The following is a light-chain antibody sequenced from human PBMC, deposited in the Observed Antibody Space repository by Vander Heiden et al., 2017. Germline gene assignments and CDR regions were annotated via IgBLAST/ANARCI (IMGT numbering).Light chain of an antibody. V-gene: IGKV3-20*01. CDR3: LQYGSSPPWT. Sequence: EIVLTQSPDTLSLSPGERATLSCRASKSVGYSHLAWYQQKPGQAPRLLIYVASRRATGIPDRFSGSGSGTDFTLTISRLEPEDFAVYYCLQYGSSPPWTFDQGTKVEIK. J-gene: IGKJ1*01. CDR2: VAS. CDR1: KSVGYSH.